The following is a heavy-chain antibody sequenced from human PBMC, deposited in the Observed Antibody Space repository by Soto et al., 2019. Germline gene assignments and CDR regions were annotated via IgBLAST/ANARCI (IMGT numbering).Heavy chain of an antibody. Sequence: PSSTXSLTGSFGVCSFMVYYFSLIRHPPGKGLELIGEINHSGSTNYNPSLKSRVNISVDTSKNQFSLKLSSVTAADTAVYYCARAGGRTWEITWLETWGQGTLV. D-gene: IGHD1-26*01. J-gene: IGHJ4*02. CDR1: VCSFMVYY. V-gene: IGHV4-34*01. CDR2: INHSGST. CDR3: ARAGGRTWEITWLET.